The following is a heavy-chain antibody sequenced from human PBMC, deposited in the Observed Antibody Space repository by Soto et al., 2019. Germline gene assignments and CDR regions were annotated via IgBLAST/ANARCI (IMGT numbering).Heavy chain of an antibody. CDR3: ARVTAAAGAD. Sequence: QVQLQQWGAGLLKPSETLSLTCAVYGGSFSGYYWSWIRQPPGKGLEWIGEINHSGGTNYNPSLKSRVTISVDTSKNQFSLKLSSVTAADTAVYYCARVTAAAGADWGQGTLVTVSS. V-gene: IGHV4-34*01. D-gene: IGHD6-13*01. CDR1: GGSFSGYY. J-gene: IGHJ4*02. CDR2: INHSGGT.